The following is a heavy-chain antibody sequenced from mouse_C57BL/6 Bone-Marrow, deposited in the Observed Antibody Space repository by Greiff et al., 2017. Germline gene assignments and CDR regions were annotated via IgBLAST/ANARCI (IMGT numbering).Heavy chain of an antibody. Sequence: QVQLQQPGAELVKPGASVQMSCKASGYTFTSYWITWVKQRPGQGLEWIGDIYPGSGSTNYNEKFKRKATLTVDTSSSTAYMQRSSLTSEDSAVYYWARPYYSNYWYFDVWGTGTTVTVSS. CDR3: ARPYYSNYWYFDV. J-gene: IGHJ1*03. CDR1: GYTFTSYW. D-gene: IGHD2-5*01. CDR2: IYPGSGST. V-gene: IGHV1-55*01.